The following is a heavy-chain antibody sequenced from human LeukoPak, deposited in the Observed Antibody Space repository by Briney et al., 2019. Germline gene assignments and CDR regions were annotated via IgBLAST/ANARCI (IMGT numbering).Heavy chain of an antibody. V-gene: IGHV3-11*01. Sequence: PGGSLRLSCAASGFTFSDYNMSWIRQAPGKGLEWVSYISSSGSTIYYADSVKGRFTISRDNAKNSLYLQMNSLRAEDAAVYYCARDLGGSGRYNWFDPWGQGTLVTVSS. CDR3: ARDLGGSGRYNWFDP. D-gene: IGHD3-10*01. J-gene: IGHJ5*02. CDR1: GFTFSDYN. CDR2: ISSSGSTI.